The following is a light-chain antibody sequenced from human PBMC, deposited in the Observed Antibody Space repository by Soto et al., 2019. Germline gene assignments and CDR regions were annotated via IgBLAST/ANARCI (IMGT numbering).Light chain of an antibody. J-gene: IGKJ5*01. V-gene: IGKV1-33*01. CDR3: QQYENLPT. CDR2: DAS. Sequence: DIQMTQSPSSLSASVGDRVTITCQASQDISNYLNWYQQKLGKAPKLLIYDASNLETGVPSRFSGSGSGTDFTFTISRLQPEDIATYYCQQYENLPTFGQGTRLEIK. CDR1: QDISNY.